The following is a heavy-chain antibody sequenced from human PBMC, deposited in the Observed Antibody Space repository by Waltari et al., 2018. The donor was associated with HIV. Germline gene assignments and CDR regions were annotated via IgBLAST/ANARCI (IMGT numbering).Heavy chain of an antibody. J-gene: IGHJ3*02. CDR2: IYHSGTT. V-gene: IGHV4-38-2*01. D-gene: IGHD3-9*01. CDR1: GYSISSGYY. Sequence: QVQLQESGPGLVKPSETLSLTCAVSGYSISSGYYWGWIRQPPGKGLEWIGSIYHSGTTFYTPSLEGRVTISVDTSTNQFSLKRSSVTAADTAVHYCARGNLVDCAFDIWGQGTMVTVSS. CDR3: ARGNLVDCAFDI.